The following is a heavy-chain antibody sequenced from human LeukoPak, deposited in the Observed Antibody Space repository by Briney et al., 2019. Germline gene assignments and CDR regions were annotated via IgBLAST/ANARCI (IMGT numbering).Heavy chain of an antibody. V-gene: IGHV3-30*18. CDR3: AKEPAHYYDSSGYYYDY. D-gene: IGHD3-22*01. CDR1: GFAFNTFG. CDR2: TSFDGSNT. Sequence: PGKSLRLSCAASGFAFNTFGMHWVRQAPGKGLEWVATTSFDGSNTYFSDSVKGRFTISRDNSKNTLYLQMNSLRAEDTAVYYCAKEPAHYYDSSGYYYDYWGQGTLVTVSS. J-gene: IGHJ4*02.